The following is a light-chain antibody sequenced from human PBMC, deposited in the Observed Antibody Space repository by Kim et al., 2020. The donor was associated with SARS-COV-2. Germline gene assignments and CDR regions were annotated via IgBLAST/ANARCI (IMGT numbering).Light chain of an antibody. V-gene: IGKV3-11*01. J-gene: IGKJ5*01. Sequence: EIVLTQSPLTLSLSPGESATLSCRASQSVSNFLAWYQHKPGQAPRLLIYDASNRATGIPARFSGSGSGTDFTLTISSLEPDDFAVYYCQQSSYSITFGQGTRLEIK. CDR2: DAS. CDR3: QQSSYSIT. CDR1: QSVSNF.